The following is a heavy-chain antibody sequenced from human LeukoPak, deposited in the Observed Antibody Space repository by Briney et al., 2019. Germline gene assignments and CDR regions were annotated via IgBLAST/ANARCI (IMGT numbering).Heavy chain of an antibody. CDR3: ARAFNTIHFDWLFYDY. Sequence: SETLSLTCAVYGGSFSVYYWSWIRQPPGKGLEWIGEINHSGSTNYNPSLKSRVTISVDTSNNHFSLRLSSVTAADTAVYYCARAFNTIHFDWLFYDYWGQGTLVTVSS. CDR1: GGSFSVYY. D-gene: IGHD3-9*01. V-gene: IGHV4-34*01. CDR2: INHSGST. J-gene: IGHJ4*02.